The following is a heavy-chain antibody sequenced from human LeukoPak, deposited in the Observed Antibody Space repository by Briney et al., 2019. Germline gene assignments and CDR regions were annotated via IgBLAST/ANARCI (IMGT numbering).Heavy chain of an antibody. J-gene: IGHJ4*02. CDR2: ISWNSGSI. Sequence: GRSLRLSCAASGFTFDDYAMHWVRQAPGKGLEWVSGISWNSGSIGYADSVKGRFTISRDNAKNSLYLQMNSLRAEDTALYYCAKGKRSGYYYDELDYWGQGTLVTVSS. CDR1: GFTFDDYA. D-gene: IGHD3-22*01. V-gene: IGHV3-9*01. CDR3: AKGKRSGYYYDELDY.